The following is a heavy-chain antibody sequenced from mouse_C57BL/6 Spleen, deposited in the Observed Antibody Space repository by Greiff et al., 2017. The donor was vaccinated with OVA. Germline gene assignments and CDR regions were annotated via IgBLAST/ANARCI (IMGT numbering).Heavy chain of an antibody. Sequence: EVQLQQSGTVLARPGASVKMSCKTSGYTFTSYWMHWVKQRPGQGLEWIGAFYPGNSDTSYKQKFKGKAKLSAVTSASTAYRELSGLTNEDSAVYYCTRWLLPFYYFDDWGKGTTLTVSS. V-gene: IGHV1-5*01. CDR1: GYTFTSYW. CDR2: FYPGNSDT. CDR3: TRWLLPFYYFDD. J-gene: IGHJ2*01. D-gene: IGHD2-3*01.